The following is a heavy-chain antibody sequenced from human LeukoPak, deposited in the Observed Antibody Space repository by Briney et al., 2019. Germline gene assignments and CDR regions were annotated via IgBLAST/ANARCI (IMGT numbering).Heavy chain of an antibody. D-gene: IGHD1-14*01. CDR1: GFTFSSYG. J-gene: IGHJ4*02. V-gene: IGHV3-33*01. Sequence: GGSLRLSCAASGFTFSSYGMHWVRQAPGKGLEWVAVIWYDGSNKYYADSVKGRFTISRDNSKNTLYLQMNSLRAEDTAVYYCARAGSAXYFDYWGQGTLVTVSS. CDR2: IWYDGSNK. CDR3: ARAGSAXYFDY.